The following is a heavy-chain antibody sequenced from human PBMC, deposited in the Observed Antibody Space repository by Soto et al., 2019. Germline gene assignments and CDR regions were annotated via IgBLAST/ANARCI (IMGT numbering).Heavy chain of an antibody. J-gene: IGHJ6*02. CDR1: GYTFTSYA. D-gene: IGHD2-8*01. CDR3: ARGMMVYGYYYYGMDV. V-gene: IGHV1-3*01. Sequence: ASVKVSCKASGYTFTSYAMHWVRQAPGQRLEWMGWINAGNGNTKYSQKFQGRVTMTRDTSTSTVYMELSSLRSEDTAVYYCARGMMVYGYYYYGMDVWGQGTTVTVSS. CDR2: INAGNGNT.